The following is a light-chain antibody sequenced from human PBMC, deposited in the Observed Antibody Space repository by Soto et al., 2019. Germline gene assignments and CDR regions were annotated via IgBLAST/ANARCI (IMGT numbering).Light chain of an antibody. J-gene: IGKJ1*01. V-gene: IGKV3-15*01. CDR3: QQYINWRT. Sequence: EIVMTQSPATLSVSPGERATLSCRASQSVSSNLAWYQQKPGQAPRLLIYGASTSATGIPARFSGSGSGTEFTLTISSLQSEDFAVYYCQQYINWRTFGQGTKVEIK. CDR1: QSVSSN. CDR2: GAS.